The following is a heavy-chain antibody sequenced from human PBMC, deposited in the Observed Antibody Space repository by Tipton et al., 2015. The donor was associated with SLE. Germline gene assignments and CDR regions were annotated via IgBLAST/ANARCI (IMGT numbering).Heavy chain of an antibody. CDR2: INHSGST. CDR3: ARRRDTSSWWRVRYFDY. V-gene: IGHV4-34*01. J-gene: IGHJ4*02. Sequence: TLSLTCAVYGESFSGSYWNWIRQPPGKGLEWIGEINHSGSTNHNVSLKSRVTISVDTSKNQFFLKMSSVTAADTAVYYCARRRDTSSWWRVRYFDYWGQGTLVTVSS. D-gene: IGHD6-13*01. CDR1: GESFSGSY.